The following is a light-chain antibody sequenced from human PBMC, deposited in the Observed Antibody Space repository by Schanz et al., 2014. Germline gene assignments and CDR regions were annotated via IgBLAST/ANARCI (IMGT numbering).Light chain of an antibody. CDR3: QQYVESPGT. CDR1: QSVSSSY. J-gene: IGKJ1*01. V-gene: IGKV3-20*01. Sequence: EIVMTQSPATLSLSPGERATLSCGASQSVSSSYLAWYQQKPGQAPRLLIYGASTRATGIPDRFSGSGSGTDFTLTITRLEAEDFAVYYCQQYVESPGTFGQGTRLES. CDR2: GAS.